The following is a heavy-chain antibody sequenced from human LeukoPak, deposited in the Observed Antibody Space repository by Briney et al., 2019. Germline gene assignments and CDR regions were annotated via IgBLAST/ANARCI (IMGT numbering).Heavy chain of an antibody. CDR2: INHSGST. J-gene: IGHJ4*02. Sequence: KDSETLSLTCAVYGGSFSGYYWSWIRQPPGKGLEWIGEINHSGSTNYNPSLKSRVTISVDTSKNQFSLKLSSVTAADTAVYYCARGPNSDRWGQGTLVTVSS. CDR1: GGSFSGYY. V-gene: IGHV4-34*01. CDR3: ARGPNSDR. D-gene: IGHD1-14*01.